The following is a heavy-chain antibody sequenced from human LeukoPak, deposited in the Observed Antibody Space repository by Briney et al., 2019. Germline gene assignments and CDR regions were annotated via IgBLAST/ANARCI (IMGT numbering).Heavy chain of an antibody. CDR3: ARAAQAFDY. Sequence: QPGRSLRLSCAASGFTFSSYGMRWVCQAPGKGLEWVAVIWFDGSNKYYADSVKGRFTISRDNSKNTLSLQMNSLRADDTAVYYCARAAQAFDYWGQGTLVTVSS. CDR2: IWFDGSNK. J-gene: IGHJ4*02. V-gene: IGHV3-33*01. CDR1: GFTFSSYG.